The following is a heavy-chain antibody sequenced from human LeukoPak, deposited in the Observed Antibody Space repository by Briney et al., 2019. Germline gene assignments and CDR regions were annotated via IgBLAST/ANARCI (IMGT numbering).Heavy chain of an antibody. CDR2: ISAYNGNT. D-gene: IGHD4-17*01. Sequence: ASVKVSCKASGYTFTSYGISWVRQAPGQGLEWMGWISAYNGNTNYAQKLQGRVTMTTDTSTSTAYMELRSLRSDGTAVYYCARVAGTTVTTDYYFDYWGQGTLVTVSS. V-gene: IGHV1-18*01. CDR1: GYTFTSYG. J-gene: IGHJ4*02. CDR3: ARVAGTTVTTDYYFDY.